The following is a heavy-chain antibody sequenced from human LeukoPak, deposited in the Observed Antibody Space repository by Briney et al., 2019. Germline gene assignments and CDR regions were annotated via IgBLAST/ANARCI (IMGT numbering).Heavy chain of an antibody. Sequence: GESLKISCKGSGYSFTSYWIGWVRQMPGKGLEWMGIIYPGDSDTRYSPSFQGQVTISADKSISTAYLQWSSLKASDTAMYYCARQSTYYYDSSAISPPGDWGQGALVTVSS. V-gene: IGHV5-51*01. CDR2: IYPGDSDT. D-gene: IGHD3-22*01. J-gene: IGHJ4*02. CDR1: GYSFTSYW. CDR3: ARQSTYYYDSSAISPPGD.